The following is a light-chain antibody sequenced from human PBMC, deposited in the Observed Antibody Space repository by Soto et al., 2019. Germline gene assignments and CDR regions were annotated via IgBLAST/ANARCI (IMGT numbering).Light chain of an antibody. Sequence: IVMTHSPATLSVSPGEIATLSFRAIQSVSSNLAWYQQKPGQAPRLLIFGASTRATGIPARFSGSGSGTDFTLTISRLEPEDFAVYYCQQYGNSLYTFGQGTRLENK. CDR3: QQYGNSLYT. CDR1: QSVSSN. CDR2: GAS. V-gene: IGKV3-15*01. J-gene: IGKJ5*01.